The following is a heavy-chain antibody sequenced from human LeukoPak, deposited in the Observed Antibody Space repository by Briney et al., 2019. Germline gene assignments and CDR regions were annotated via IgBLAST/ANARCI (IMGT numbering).Heavy chain of an antibody. CDR1: GGSISSGSYY. Sequence: SQTLSLTCTVSGGSISSGSYYWSWLRQPAGKGLEWIGRIYTSGSTNYNPSLKSRVTISVDTSKNQFSLKLSSVTAADTAVYYCARGRDYYDSSGSPRYFDYWGQGTLVTVSS. CDR2: IYTSGST. J-gene: IGHJ4*02. V-gene: IGHV4-61*02. D-gene: IGHD3-22*01. CDR3: ARGRDYYDSSGSPRYFDY.